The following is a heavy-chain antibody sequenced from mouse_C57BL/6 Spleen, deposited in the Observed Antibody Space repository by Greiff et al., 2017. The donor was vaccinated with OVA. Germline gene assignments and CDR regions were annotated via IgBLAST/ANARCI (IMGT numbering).Heavy chain of an antibody. D-gene: IGHD1-1*01. J-gene: IGHJ4*01. CDR2: ISSGSSTI. Sequence: EVMLVESGGGLVKPGGSLKLSCAASGFTFSDYGMHWVRQAPEKGLEWVAYISSGSSTIYYAATVKGRFTISRDNAKNTLFLQMTSLRSEDTAMYYCARTVGGAMDYWGQGTSVTVSS. CDR3: ARTVGGAMDY. CDR1: GFTFSDYG. V-gene: IGHV5-17*01.